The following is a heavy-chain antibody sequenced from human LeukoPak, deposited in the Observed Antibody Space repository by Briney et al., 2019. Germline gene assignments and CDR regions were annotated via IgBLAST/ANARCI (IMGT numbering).Heavy chain of an antibody. J-gene: IGHJ3*02. V-gene: IGHV3-7*01. CDR1: GFTFSNYW. Sequence: PGGSLRLSCAASGFTFSNYWMSWVRQAPGKGLEWVANINQDGSEKYYVDSVKGRFTISRDNAKRSLYLQMNSLRAEDTAVYYCARIYGSGSYYKALGAFDIWGQGTMVTVSS. CDR2: INQDGSEK. CDR3: ARIYGSGSYYKALGAFDI. D-gene: IGHD3-10*01.